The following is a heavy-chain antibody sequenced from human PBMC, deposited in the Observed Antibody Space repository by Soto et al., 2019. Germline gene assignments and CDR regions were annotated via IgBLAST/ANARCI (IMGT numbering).Heavy chain of an antibody. CDR2: INPSGGST. CDR1: GYTFTSYY. J-gene: IGHJ3*02. D-gene: IGHD2-21*02. V-gene: IGHV1-46*03. CDR3: AGITGGNYAFDI. Sequence: QVQLVQSGAEVKKPGASVKVSCKASGYTFTSYYMHWVRQAPGQGLAWMGIINPSGGSTSYAQKFQGRVTMTRDTSTGPVYMALSSLRSEDTAVYYCAGITGGNYAFDIWGQGTIVTVSS.